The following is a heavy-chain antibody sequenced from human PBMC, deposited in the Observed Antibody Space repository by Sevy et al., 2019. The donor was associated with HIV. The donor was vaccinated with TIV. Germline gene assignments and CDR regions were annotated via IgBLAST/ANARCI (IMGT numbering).Heavy chain of an antibody. D-gene: IGHD6-6*01. V-gene: IGHV1-3*01. CDR1: GYTFTSYA. CDR3: ARDASIAARTCWFDP. CDR2: INAGNGNT. Sequence: ASVKVSCKASGYTFTSYAMHWVRQAPGQRLEWMGWINAGNGNTKYSQKFQGRVTITRDTSAGTAYMELSSLGSEDTAVYYCARDASIAARTCWFDPWGQGTLVTVSS. J-gene: IGHJ5*02.